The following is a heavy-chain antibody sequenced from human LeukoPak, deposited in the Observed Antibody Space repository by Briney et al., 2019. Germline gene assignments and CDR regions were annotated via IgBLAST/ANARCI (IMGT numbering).Heavy chain of an antibody. J-gene: IGHJ4*02. D-gene: IGHD1-26*01. CDR2: ISSSGGTT. CDR1: GFTFSSYA. Sequence: GGSLRLSCAASGFTFSSYAMNWVRQAPGKGLEWVSGISSSGGTTYYADPVKGRFTISRDNSKNTLYLQMNSLRGEDTAVYYCAKEDPGATFDYWGQGTLVTVSS. CDR3: AKEDPGATFDY. V-gene: IGHV3-23*01.